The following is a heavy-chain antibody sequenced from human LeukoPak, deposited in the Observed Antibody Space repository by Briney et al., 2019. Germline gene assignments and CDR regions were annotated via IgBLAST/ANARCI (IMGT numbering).Heavy chain of an antibody. CDR3: ARGGGSYYYGMDV. V-gene: IGHV3-74*01. CDR2: NNGDGSTT. CDR1: GFSLSGYW. D-gene: IGHD1-26*01. J-gene: IGHJ6*02. Sequence: GGSLRLSCVASGFSLSGYWMYWVRQAPGKGLMYISRNNGDGSTTNYADVVKGRFTMSRDNVKNTLYLQMNSLRAEDTAVYYCARGGGSYYYGMDVWGQGTTVTVSS.